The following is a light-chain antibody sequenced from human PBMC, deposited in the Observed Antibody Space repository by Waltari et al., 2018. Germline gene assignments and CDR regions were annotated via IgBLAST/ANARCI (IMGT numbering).Light chain of an antibody. CDR3: QQYNNWPLT. CDR1: QSVRSN. CDR2: AAS. V-gene: IGKV3-15*01. Sequence: EIVMTQFPATLSVSPGERATLSCRASQSVRSNLAWYQQKPGQAPRLLIYAASTRATGIPASFSGSGAGKEFTLTISSLQSEDFAVYYCQQYNNWPLTFGGGTKVEIK. J-gene: IGKJ4*01.